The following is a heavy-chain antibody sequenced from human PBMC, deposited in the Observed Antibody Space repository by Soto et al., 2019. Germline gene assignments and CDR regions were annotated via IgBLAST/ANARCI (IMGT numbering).Heavy chain of an antibody. CDR3: ERDLIAVAEHDAFDI. V-gene: IGHV4-4*02. Sequence: PSATLSLTCAVSGGSISSSNWWSWVRQPPGKGLEWIGEIYHSGSTNYNPSLKSRVTISVDKSKNQFSLKLSSVTAADTAVYYCERDLIAVAEHDAFDIWGQGTMVTVSS. J-gene: IGHJ3*02. CDR1: GGSISSSNW. D-gene: IGHD6-19*01. CDR2: IYHSGST.